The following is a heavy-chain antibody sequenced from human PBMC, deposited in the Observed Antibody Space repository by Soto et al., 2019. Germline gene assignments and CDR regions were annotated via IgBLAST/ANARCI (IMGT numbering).Heavy chain of an antibody. Sequence: SVKVSCTDSGGTFSSYAISWVRQAPGQGLEWMGGIIPIFGTANYAQKFQGRVTITADESTSTTYMELSSLRSEDTAVYYCARGLELRAPEGERAFDIWGQGTMVTVSS. J-gene: IGHJ3*02. D-gene: IGHD1-7*01. V-gene: IGHV1-69*13. CDR2: IIPIFGTA. CDR1: GGTFSSYA. CDR3: ARGLELRAPEGERAFDI.